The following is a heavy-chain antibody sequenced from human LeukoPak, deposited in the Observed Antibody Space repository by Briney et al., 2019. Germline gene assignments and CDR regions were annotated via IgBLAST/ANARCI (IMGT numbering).Heavy chain of an antibody. D-gene: IGHD2/OR15-2a*01. V-gene: IGHV3-33*05. CDR2: IAYDGSNT. CDR3: AKDIGILTTSLYNWFDP. CDR1: GFTFSGYG. J-gene: IGHJ5*02. Sequence: GGPLRLSCTASGFTFSGYGMHWVRQAPGKGLEWVAVIAYDGSNTYYLDSVKGRLIISRDNSRNTLYLQMISLRVEDTAVYYCAKDIGILTTSLYNWFDPWGQGTLVTVSS.